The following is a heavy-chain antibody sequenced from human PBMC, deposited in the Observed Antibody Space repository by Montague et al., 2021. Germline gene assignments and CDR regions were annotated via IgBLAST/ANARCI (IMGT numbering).Heavy chain of an antibody. V-gene: IGHV4-34*01. CDR2: INHSGSA. CDR3: ARGEDDVIAAAVTGVFWYYYYYYMDV. J-gene: IGHJ6*03. D-gene: IGHD6-13*01. CDR1: GGSFSGYY. Sequence: SETLSLTCTVSGGSFSGYYWSWIRQPPGKGLEWIGGINHSGSANYNPSLKSRISISLDTSKNQFSLKLNSVTAADTAVYYCARGEDDVIAAAVTGVFWYYYYYYMDVWGEGTTVTVSS.